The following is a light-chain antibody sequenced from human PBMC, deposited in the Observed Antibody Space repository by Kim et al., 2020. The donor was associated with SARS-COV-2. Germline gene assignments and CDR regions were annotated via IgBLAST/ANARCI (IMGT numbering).Light chain of an antibody. CDR2: LNSDGSH. CDR1: SGHNNYA. Sequence: LVLTQSPSASASLGASVKLTCTLSSGHNNYAIAWHQQQPEKGPRFLMKLNSDGSHNKGDGIPDRFSGSSSGAERYLTISSLQSEDEADYYCQTWDAGSLVFGGGTQLTVL. J-gene: IGLJ3*02. V-gene: IGLV4-69*02. CDR3: QTWDAGSLV.